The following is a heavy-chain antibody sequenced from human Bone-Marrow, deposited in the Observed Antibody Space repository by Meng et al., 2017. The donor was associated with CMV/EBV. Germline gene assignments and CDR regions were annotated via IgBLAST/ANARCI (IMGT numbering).Heavy chain of an antibody. CDR3: TREQTGPKVVKSHYYYYYGMDV. CDR1: GFTFSSYW. V-gene: IGHV3-74*01. D-gene: IGHD1-14*01. Sequence: GGSLRLSCAASGFTFSSYWMHWVRQAPGKGLVWVSRINSDGSSTSYADSVKGRFTISRDNAKNTLYLQMNSLRAEDTAVYYCTREQTGPKVVKSHYYYYYGMDVWGQGTTVTVSS. J-gene: IGHJ6*02. CDR2: INSDGSST.